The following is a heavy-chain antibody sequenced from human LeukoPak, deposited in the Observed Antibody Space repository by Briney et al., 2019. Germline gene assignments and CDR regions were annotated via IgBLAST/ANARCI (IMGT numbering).Heavy chain of an antibody. CDR2: IYHSGST. Sequence: SQTLSLTCAVSGGSISSGRYSWSWIRQPPGKGLEWIGYIYHSGSTYYNPSLKSRVTISVDRSKNQFSLKLSSVTAADTAVYYCARVHCSGGSCYSGYFDYWGQGTLVTVSS. CDR3: ARVHCSGGSCYSGYFDY. CDR1: GGSISSGRYS. D-gene: IGHD2-15*01. V-gene: IGHV4-30-2*01. J-gene: IGHJ4*02.